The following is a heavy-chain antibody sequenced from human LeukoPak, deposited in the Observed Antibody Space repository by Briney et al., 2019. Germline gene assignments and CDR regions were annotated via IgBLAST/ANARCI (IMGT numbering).Heavy chain of an antibody. CDR3: ARPYYYDSRIDP. CDR2: MYYSGST. V-gene: IGHV4-30-4*01. J-gene: IGHJ5*02. D-gene: IGHD3-22*01. CDR1: GGSISSGDYS. Sequence: PSETLSFTCTVSGGSISSGDYSWSWIRQPPRKGLEWIAYMYYSGSTYYNPSLKSRVTMSADTSKNQLSLKLSSVTAADTAVYYCARPYYYDSRIDPWGQGILVTVSS.